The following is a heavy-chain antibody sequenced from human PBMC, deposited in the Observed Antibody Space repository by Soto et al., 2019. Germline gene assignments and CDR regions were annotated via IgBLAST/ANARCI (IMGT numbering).Heavy chain of an antibody. J-gene: IGHJ4*02. CDR3: AHRRIGVSQWNYGDFDY. CDR1: GFSLGTSGVG. V-gene: IGHV2-5*02. D-gene: IGHD1-7*01. Sequence: TLVNPTQTLTLTCTFSGFSLGTSGVGVGWVRQPPGKALEWLVIIYWDDDKRYSPFLRNRLTITKDTSKNQVVLTMTNVDPVDTATYFCAHRRIGVSQWNYGDFDYWGQGILVTVSS. CDR2: IYWDDDK.